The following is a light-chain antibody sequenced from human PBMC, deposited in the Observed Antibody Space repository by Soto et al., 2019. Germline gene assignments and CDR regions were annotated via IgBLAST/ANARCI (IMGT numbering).Light chain of an antibody. CDR2: GTS. CDR1: QSVSSSN. CDR3: QQYGPSPPYT. J-gene: IGKJ2*01. Sequence: EIVLTQSPVTLSLSPGERATLSCRASQSVSSSNLAWYQQKTGQAPRLLIYGTSSRATGIPDRFSGSGSGTAYTHTISRLEPEHFAVYYCQQYGPSPPYTFGQGTKLEIK. V-gene: IGKV3-20*01.